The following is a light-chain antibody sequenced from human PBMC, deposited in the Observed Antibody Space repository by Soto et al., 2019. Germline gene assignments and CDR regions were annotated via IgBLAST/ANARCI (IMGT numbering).Light chain of an antibody. CDR2: EVS. Sequence: QSALTQPASVSGSPGQSITISCTGTSSDVGAYNFVSWYQQYPGKAPKFIIYEVSNRPSGVSNRFSGSKSGNTASLTISGLQAEDEADYYCSSFTTSRPYVVGRGTKVTVL. CDR3: SSFTTSRPYV. V-gene: IGLV2-14*01. CDR1: SSDVGAYNF. J-gene: IGLJ1*01.